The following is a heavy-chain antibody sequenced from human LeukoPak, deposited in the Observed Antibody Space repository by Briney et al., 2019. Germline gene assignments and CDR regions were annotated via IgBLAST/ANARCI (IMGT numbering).Heavy chain of an antibody. CDR3: ARALERYYFDF. CDR1: GDTVSGNSGA. Sequence: SQTLSLTCAVSGDTVSGNSGAWIWITQSPSRGLEWLGRTYYMSKWFHEYVVSGKSRIMIGPDTANNQFSLHLSSVTAADTGVYYCARALERYYFDFWGQGTLVTVSS. V-gene: IGHV6-1*01. CDR2: TYYMSKWFH. J-gene: IGHJ4*02. D-gene: IGHD1-1*01.